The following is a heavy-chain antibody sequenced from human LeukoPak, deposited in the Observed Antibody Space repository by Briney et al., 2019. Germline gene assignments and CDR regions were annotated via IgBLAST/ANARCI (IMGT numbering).Heavy chain of an antibody. D-gene: IGHD1-1*01. CDR1: GGTFSSYA. CDR3: ALGTTGTNFDY. V-gene: IGHV1-2*06. J-gene: IGHJ4*02. Sequence: GASVKVSCKASGGTFSSYAISWVRQAPGQGLEWMGRINPNSGGTNYAQKFQGRVTMTRDTSISTAYMELSRLRSDDTAVYYCALGTTGTNFDYWGQGTLVTVSS. CDR2: INPNSGGT.